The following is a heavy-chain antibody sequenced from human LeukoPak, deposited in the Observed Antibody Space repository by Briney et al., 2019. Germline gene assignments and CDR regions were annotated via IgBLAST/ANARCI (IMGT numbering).Heavy chain of an antibody. CDR1: GGSLSGSH. J-gene: IGHJ4*02. CDR2: MYNSGST. V-gene: IGHV4-59*01. D-gene: IGHD3-10*02. CDR3: ARSTGSTMFIDY. Sequence: SETLSLTCTVSGGSLSGSHWSWLRQPPGKGLEWIAYMYNSGSTNYNPSLKSRVTISIDTSKNQFSLRLSSVTAADTAVYYCARSTGSTMFIDYWGQGTLVIVSS.